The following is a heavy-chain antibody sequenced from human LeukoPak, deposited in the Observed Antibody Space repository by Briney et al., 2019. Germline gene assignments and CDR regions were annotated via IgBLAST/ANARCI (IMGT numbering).Heavy chain of an antibody. CDR2: VNHSGST. V-gene: IGHV4-34*01. CDR3: ARGSSSGWYY. D-gene: IGHD6-19*01. J-gene: IGHJ4*02. Sequence: SETLSLTCAVYGGSFSGYYWSWIRQPPGKGLEWIGEVNHSGSTNYNPSLKSRVTISVDTSKNQFSLKLSSVTAADTAVYYCARGSSSGWYYWGQGTLVTVSS. CDR1: GGSFSGYY.